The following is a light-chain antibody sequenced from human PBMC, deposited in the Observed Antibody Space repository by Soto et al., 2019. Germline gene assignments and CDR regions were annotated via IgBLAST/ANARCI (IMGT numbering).Light chain of an antibody. CDR1: QSISHY. CDR2: DAS. J-gene: IGKJ1*01. V-gene: IGKV1-5*01. CDR3: QQYNSYST. Sequence: DIQMTQSPSTLSASVGDRVTITCRASQSISHYLAWYQQKPGKAPKLLIFDASSLGSGVPSRFSGRGSGTEFTLPISSLQPDDFATYYCQQYNSYSTFGQGTKVDI.